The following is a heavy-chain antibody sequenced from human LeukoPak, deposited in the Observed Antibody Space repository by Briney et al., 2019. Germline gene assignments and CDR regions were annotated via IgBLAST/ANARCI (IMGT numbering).Heavy chain of an antibody. D-gene: IGHD2-2*01. CDR1: GYTFTGYY. CDR3: ARVPFDCSSTSCYPVYYYYHMDV. CDR2: INPNSGGT. Sequence: ASVKVSCKASGYTFTGYYMHWVRQAPGQGLEWMGWINPNSGGTNYAQKFQGRVTMTRDTSISTAYMELSRVRSDDTAVYYCARVPFDCSSTSCYPVYYYYHMDVWGKGTTVNVSS. V-gene: IGHV1-2*02. J-gene: IGHJ6*03.